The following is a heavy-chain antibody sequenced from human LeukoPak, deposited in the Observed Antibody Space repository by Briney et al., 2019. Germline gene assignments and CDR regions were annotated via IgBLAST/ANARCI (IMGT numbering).Heavy chain of an antibody. CDR2: IIPILGIA. CDR1: GGTFSSYT. Sequence: ASVKVSCKASGGTFSSYTISWVRQAPGQGLEWMGRIIPILGIANYAQKFQGRVTITADKSTSTAYMELSSLRSEDTAVYYCARDLLGYCSGGSCSQEYWGQGTLVTVSS. D-gene: IGHD2-15*01. V-gene: IGHV1-69*04. J-gene: IGHJ4*02. CDR3: ARDLLGYCSGGSCSQEY.